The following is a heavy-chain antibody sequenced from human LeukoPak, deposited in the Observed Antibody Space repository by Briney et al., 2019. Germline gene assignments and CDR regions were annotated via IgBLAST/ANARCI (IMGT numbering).Heavy chain of an antibody. Sequence: PGGSLRLSCAASGFTFSSYGMHWVRQAPGKGLEWVAVISYDGSNKYYADSVKGRFTISRDNSKNTLYLQMNSLRAEDTAVYYCAKEWWEMATINPLDYWGQGTLVTVSS. V-gene: IGHV3-30*18. J-gene: IGHJ4*02. CDR2: ISYDGSNK. CDR1: GFTFSSYG. D-gene: IGHD5-24*01. CDR3: AKEWWEMATINPLDY.